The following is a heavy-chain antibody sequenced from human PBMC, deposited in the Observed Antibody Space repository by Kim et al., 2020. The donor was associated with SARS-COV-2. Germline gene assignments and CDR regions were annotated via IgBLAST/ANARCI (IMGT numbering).Heavy chain of an antibody. V-gene: IGHV4-31*03. J-gene: IGHJ4*01. CDR3: ARATYGSGSYYLDY. CDR1: GGSMSSGGYF. Sequence: SETLSLTCTVSGGSMSSGGYFWSWIRQYPGKGLEWIGYIFYSGSTYYNPSLKSRVTISVDTSENQFSLKLNSVTAADTAVYFCARATYGSGSYYLDYWG. CDR2: IFYSGST. D-gene: IGHD3-10*01.